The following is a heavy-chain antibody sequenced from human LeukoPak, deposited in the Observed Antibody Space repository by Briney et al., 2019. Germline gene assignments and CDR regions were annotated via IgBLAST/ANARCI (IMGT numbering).Heavy chain of an antibody. J-gene: IGHJ3*02. CDR1: GGTFSSYA. CDR3: ARDSYYYDSSGNHAFDI. D-gene: IGHD3-22*01. V-gene: IGHV1-69*04. CDR2: IIPILGIA. Sequence: SVKVSRKASGGTFSSYAISWVRQAPGQGLEWMGRIIPILGIANYAQKFQGRVTITADKSTSTAYMELSSLRSEDTAVYYCARDSYYYDSSGNHAFDIWGRGTMVTVAS.